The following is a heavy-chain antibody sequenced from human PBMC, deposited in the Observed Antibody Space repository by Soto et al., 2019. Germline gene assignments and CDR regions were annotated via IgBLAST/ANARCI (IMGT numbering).Heavy chain of an antibody. CDR3: AKASSWYPYFDC. J-gene: IGHJ4*02. CDR2: ITSSGGST. CDR1: GFTFSSYA. Sequence: GGSLRLSCAASGFTFSSYAMSWVHQAPGKGLEWVSSITSSGGSTYSADSVKGRFTISRDNSKDTLYLQMSSLRAEDTALYYCAKASSWYPYFDCWGQGTLVTVSS. V-gene: IGHV3-23*01. D-gene: IGHD6-13*01.